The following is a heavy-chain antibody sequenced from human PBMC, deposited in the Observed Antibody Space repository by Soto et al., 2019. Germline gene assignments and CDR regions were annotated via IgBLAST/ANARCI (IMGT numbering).Heavy chain of an antibody. CDR3: AGYQSAWQDYFDY. D-gene: IGHD2-2*01. CDR2: VYYSGSP. V-gene: IGHV4-61*01. J-gene: IGHJ4*02. CDR1: GDSVSSGSYY. Sequence: QVQLQESGPGLVKPSETLSLTCTVSGDSVSSGSYYWTWIRQPPGRGLEWIGYVYYSGSPMYNPSLKSRVTISLDTSKNQFSLNLRSVTAADTAVYYCAGYQSAWQDYFDYWAQGTLVTVSS.